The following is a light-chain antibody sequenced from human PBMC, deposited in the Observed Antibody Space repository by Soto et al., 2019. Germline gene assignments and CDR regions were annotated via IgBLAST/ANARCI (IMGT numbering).Light chain of an antibody. CDR3: CSKINGSVE. V-gene: IGLV2-23*01. CDR1: SNDVDSYKL. Sequence: ALTQPASVSGSPGQSITISCTGISNDVDSYKLVSWYQQHRGKAPKLILYEAYKRPSGVSNRFSGSKSGNTASLTISGLQAEDEADYFCCSKINGSVEFGGGTKLTVL. J-gene: IGLJ2*01. CDR2: EAY.